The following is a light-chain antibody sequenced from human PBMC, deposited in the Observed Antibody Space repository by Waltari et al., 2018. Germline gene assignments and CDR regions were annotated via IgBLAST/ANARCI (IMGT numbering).Light chain of an antibody. V-gene: IGKV3-15*01. J-gene: IGKJ1*01. CDR2: GAS. Sequence: EIVMTQSPATLSVFPGEGAPFPCRASQGIRSSLAWYQHKPGQAPRLLIYGASTRATGIPARFSGSGSGTEFTLTISSLQSEDFAVYFCQQYDNWLGTFGQGTKVEIK. CDR3: QQYDNWLGT. CDR1: QGIRSS.